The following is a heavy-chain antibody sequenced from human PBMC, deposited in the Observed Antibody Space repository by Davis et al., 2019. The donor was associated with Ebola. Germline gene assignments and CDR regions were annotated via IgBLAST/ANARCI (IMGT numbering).Heavy chain of an antibody. D-gene: IGHD6-19*01. CDR2: ISADNGHT. Sequence: ASVTVSCKASGYTFNSHGISWVRQAPGHGLEWMAWISADNGHTNYAQKFQGRLTLTTDTSTSTVYMELRSLTPDDTAEYYCARGRNGGWDFDYWGQGTRVTVSS. CDR1: GYTFNSHG. V-gene: IGHV1-18*01. J-gene: IGHJ4*02. CDR3: ARGRNGGWDFDY.